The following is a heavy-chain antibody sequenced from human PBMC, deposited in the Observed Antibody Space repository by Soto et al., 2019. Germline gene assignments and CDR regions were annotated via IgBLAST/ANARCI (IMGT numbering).Heavy chain of an antibody. CDR2: ISYDGSNK. CDR3: AKAVDITVRGVPPSDY. J-gene: IGHJ4*02. Sequence: QVQLVESGGGVVQPGRSLRLSCAASGFTFQNFGMQRVRQAPVKGLEWVAVISYDGSNKYYADSVKGRFTISRDNSQDTLYLQMNSLRPEDTAVYYCAKAVDITVRGVPPSDYWGQGTLVTVSS. D-gene: IGHD3-10*01. CDR1: GFTFQNFG. V-gene: IGHV3-30*18.